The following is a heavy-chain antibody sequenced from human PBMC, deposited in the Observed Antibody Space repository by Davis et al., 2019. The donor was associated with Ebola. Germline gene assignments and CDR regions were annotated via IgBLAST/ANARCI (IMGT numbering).Heavy chain of an antibody. J-gene: IGHJ6*03. D-gene: IGHD6-19*01. CDR1: GGSFSNYY. Sequence: SETLSLTCAVYGGSFSNYYWTWIRQPPGKGLEWIGEITHGGSANYNPSLKSRVTILVDASKKQFSLKLTSVTAADTAAYFCAGRCTVPATYIPTYYDYYMDVWDKGTTVTVSS. CDR2: ITHGGSA. V-gene: IGHV4-34*01. CDR3: AGRCTVPATYIPTYYDYYMDV.